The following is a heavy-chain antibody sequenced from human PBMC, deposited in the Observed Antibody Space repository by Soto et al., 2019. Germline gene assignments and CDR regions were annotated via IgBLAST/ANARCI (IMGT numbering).Heavy chain of an antibody. CDR3: ARRGPGTYFDY. Sequence: GGSLRLSCAASGFTFSRYAMSWLRQAPGKGLEWVSVISGSGDSTYYADSVKGRFTISRDNSKNTLYLQMNSLRAEDTAVYYCARRGPGTYFDYWGQGTLVTVS. CDR2: ISGSGDST. D-gene: IGHD6-13*01. V-gene: IGHV3-23*01. CDR1: GFTFSRYA. J-gene: IGHJ4*02.